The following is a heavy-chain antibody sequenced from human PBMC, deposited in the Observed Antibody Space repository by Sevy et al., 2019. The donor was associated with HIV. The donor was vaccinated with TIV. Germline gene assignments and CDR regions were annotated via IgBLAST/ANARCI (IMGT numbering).Heavy chain of an antibody. J-gene: IGHJ4*02. CDR3: ARDSDFGSIVVVPAAGDY. Sequence: GGSLRLSCAASGFTFSSYAMHWVRQAPGKGLEWVAVISYDGSNKYYVDSVKGRFTISRDNSKNRLYLQMNSLRAEDTAVYYCARDSDFGSIVVVPAAGDYWGQGTLVTVSS. CDR2: ISYDGSNK. D-gene: IGHD2-2*01. V-gene: IGHV3-30*04. CDR1: GFTFSSYA.